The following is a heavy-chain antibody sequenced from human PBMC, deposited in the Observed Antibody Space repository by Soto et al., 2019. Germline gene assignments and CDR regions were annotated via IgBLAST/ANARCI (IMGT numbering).Heavy chain of an antibody. CDR3: ARGALGVPIFGRSPPYYYYYGMDV. CDR2: INHSGST. Sequence: PSETLSLTXAVYGGSFSGYYWSWIRQPPGKGLEWIGEINHSGSTNYNPSLKSRVTISVDTSKNQFSLKLSSVTAADTAVYYCARGALGVPIFGRSPPYYYYYGMDVWGQGTTVTVSS. V-gene: IGHV4-34*01. D-gene: IGHD3-3*01. CDR1: GGSFSGYY. J-gene: IGHJ6*02.